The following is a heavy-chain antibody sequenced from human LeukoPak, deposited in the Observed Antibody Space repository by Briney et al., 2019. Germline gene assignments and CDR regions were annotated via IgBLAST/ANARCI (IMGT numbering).Heavy chain of an antibody. J-gene: IGHJ5*02. D-gene: IGHD3-10*01. V-gene: IGHV4-59*01. CDR1: GDSISSYY. CDR2: IYSRGST. CDR3: AREDFSLSGSDYYSWFDP. Sequence: PSETLSLTCTVSGDSISSYYWSWIRQPPGKGLEWIGYIYSRGSTKYSPSLKSRVTISVDTSKNQISLKLTSVTAADTAVYFCAREDFSLSGSDYYSWFDPWGQGTLVTVSS.